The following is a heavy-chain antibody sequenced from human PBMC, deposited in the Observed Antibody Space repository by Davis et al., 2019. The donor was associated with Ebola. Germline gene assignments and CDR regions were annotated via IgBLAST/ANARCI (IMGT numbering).Heavy chain of an antibody. CDR3: ARAQFPTTSDH. D-gene: IGHD1-1*01. V-gene: IGHV1-18*01. Sequence: ASVKVSCKASGYTFNLYGISWVRQAPGQGLEWMGWINPHNGNTNYAQNVQGRVTMTTDTSTTTAYMEVGSLRSDDTAVYYCARAQFPTTSDHWGQGTLVTVSS. CDR2: INPHNGNT. CDR1: GYTFNLYG. J-gene: IGHJ4*02.